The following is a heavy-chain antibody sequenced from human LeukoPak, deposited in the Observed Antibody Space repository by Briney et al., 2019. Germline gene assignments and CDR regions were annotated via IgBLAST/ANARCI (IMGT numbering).Heavy chain of an antibody. CDR3: ARVDIPAATSRWE. J-gene: IGHJ4*02. CDR1: GYTFTGYY. D-gene: IGHD2-2*01. CDR2: INPNSGGT. Sequence: ASMKVSCKASGYTFTGYYMHWVRQAPGQGLEWMGWINPNSGGTNYAQKFQGRVTMTRDTSISTAYMELSRLRSDDTAVYYCARVDIPAATSRWEWGQGTLVTVSS. V-gene: IGHV1-2*02.